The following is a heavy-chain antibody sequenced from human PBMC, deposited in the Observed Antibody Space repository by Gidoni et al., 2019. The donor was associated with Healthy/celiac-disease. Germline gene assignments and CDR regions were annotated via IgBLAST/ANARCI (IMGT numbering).Heavy chain of an antibody. CDR1: GGTFSSYA. J-gene: IGHJ5*02. Sequence: QVQLVQSGAEVKKPGSSVKVSFQASGGTFSSYAIRWVRQAPGQGLEWMGGIIPIFGTANYAQKLQGRGTSTADESMSTAYMELSSLRSEETAGYYCKGGWYGARRDRYGPNWFDPWGQGTLVTVSS. CDR3: KGGWYGARRDRYGPNWFDP. CDR2: IIPIFGTA. V-gene: IGHV1-69*01. D-gene: IGHD6-19*01.